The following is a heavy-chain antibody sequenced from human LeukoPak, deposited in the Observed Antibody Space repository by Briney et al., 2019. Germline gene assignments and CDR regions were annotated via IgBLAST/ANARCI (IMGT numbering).Heavy chain of an antibody. V-gene: IGHV3-23*01. CDR1: GFTFSSYA. CDR3: AKDLHYYDSSGYYPLDY. Sequence: GGSLRLSCAASGFTFSSYAMSWVRQAPGKGLEWVSAISGSGGSTYYADSVKGRFTISRDNSKNTLYLRMNSLRAEDTAVYYCAKDLHYYDSSGYYPLDYWGQGTLVTVSS. J-gene: IGHJ4*02. D-gene: IGHD3-22*01. CDR2: ISGSGGST.